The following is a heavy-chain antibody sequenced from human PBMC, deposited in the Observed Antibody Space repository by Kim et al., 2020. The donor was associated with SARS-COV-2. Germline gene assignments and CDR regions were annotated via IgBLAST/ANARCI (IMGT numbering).Heavy chain of an antibody. D-gene: IGHD4-17*01. Sequence: GGSLRLSCAASGFSFSYYWMGWVRQAPGGGLEWMCNINQDGSVKSYADSVKGRFIISRDNAENSLYLEMNSLRAEDTAVYYCARELRRDYGPFDMLDQG. CDR3: ARELRRDYGPFDM. CDR2: INQDGSVK. J-gene: IGHJ3*02. V-gene: IGHV3-7*03. CDR1: GFSFSYYW.